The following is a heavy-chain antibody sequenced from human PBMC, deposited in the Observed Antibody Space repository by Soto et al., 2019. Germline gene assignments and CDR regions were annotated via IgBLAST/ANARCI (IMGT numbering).Heavy chain of an antibody. J-gene: IGHJ3*02. V-gene: IGHV3-48*01. Sequence: PGGSLRLSCAASGFTFSSCSMNWVRQAPGKGLEWVSYISSSSSTIYYADSVKGRFTISRDNAKNSLYLQMNSLRAEDTAVYYFARMAMIYYDIDAFDMWGQGTRVTGSS. CDR2: ISSSSSTI. CDR1: GFTFSSCS. CDR3: ARMAMIYYDIDAFDM. D-gene: IGHD3-22*01.